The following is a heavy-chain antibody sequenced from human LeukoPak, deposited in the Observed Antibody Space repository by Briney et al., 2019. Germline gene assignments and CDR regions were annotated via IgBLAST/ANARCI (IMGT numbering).Heavy chain of an antibody. CDR1: GFTFSSYG. CDR3: ARDPPHGVISLARYGMDV. Sequence: PGGSLRLSCAASGFTFSSYGMHWVRQAPGKGLEWVAVIWYDGSNKYYADSVKGRFTISRDNSKNTLYLQMNSPRAEDTAVYYCARDPPHGVISLARYGMDVWGQGTTVTVSS. V-gene: IGHV3-33*01. CDR2: IWYDGSNK. D-gene: IGHD2-8*01. J-gene: IGHJ6*02.